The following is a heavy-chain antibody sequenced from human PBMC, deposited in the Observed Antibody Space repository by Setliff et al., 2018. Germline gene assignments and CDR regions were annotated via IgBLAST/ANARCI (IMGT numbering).Heavy chain of an antibody. J-gene: IGHJ6*03. CDR1: GFTFSWYT. CDR2: ITDDGVTT. Sequence: GGSLRLSCTTSGFTFSWYTMNWVRQAPGKGLEWVSSITDDGVTTHYAASVKGRFTIARDSSKSTLYLHMNSLRVDDTALYYCAKSSGRDIAPTYYYMDVWGKGTTVTVSS. V-gene: IGHV3-23*01. D-gene: IGHD3-10*01. CDR3: AKSSGRDIAPTYYYMDV.